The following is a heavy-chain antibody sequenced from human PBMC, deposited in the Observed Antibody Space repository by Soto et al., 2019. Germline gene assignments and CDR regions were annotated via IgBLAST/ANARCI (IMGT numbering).Heavy chain of an antibody. Sequence: PGGSLRLSCAASENIFSTYNMNWIRQAPGKGLEWVSYISADSKGIYYADSVKGRFTISRDNAKNSLYLQMRSLRDDDTAVYYWARDYYYGDDSFGGQGTLVTVSP. D-gene: IGHD2-21*01. CDR2: ISADSKGI. V-gene: IGHV3-48*02. CDR3: ARDYYYGDDSF. J-gene: IGHJ4*02. CDR1: ENIFSTYN.